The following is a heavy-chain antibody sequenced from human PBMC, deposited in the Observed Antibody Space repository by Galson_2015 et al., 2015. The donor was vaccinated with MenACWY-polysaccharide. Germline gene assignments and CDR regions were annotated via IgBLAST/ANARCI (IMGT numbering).Heavy chain of an antibody. J-gene: IGHJ4*02. CDR2: MNPNSGNT. D-gene: IGHD1-26*01. CDR1: GYTFTSYD. V-gene: IGHV1-8*01. Sequence: SVKVSCKASGYTFTSYDINWVRQATGQGLEWMGWMNPNSGNTGYAQKFHGRVTMTRNTSISTAYMELSSLRSEDTAVYYCAVGSGGYEVYFASWAQGPLVTVSS. CDR3: AVGSGGYEVYFAS.